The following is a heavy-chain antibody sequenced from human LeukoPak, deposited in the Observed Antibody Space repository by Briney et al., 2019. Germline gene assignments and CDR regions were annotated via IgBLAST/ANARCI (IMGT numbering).Heavy chain of an antibody. J-gene: IGHJ4*02. CDR3: TRDGGSGVDY. CDR1: GFTFSGYG. V-gene: IGHV3-33*01. D-gene: IGHD6-25*01. CDR2: IWYDGSKT. Sequence: GGSLRLSCAASGFTFSGYGMHWVRQAPGKGLEWVAVIWYDGSKTFYGDSVKGRFTISKDDSKNTLFLQMNSLRAEDTGVYYCTRDGGSGVDYWGQGTLVTVSS.